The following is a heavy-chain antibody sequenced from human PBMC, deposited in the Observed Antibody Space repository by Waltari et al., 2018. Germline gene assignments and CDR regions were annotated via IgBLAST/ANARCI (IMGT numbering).Heavy chain of an antibody. J-gene: IGHJ4*02. CDR2: ITPIFGTE. CDR3: ARELKYYYDSSGYSYYFDY. V-gene: IGHV1-69*12. D-gene: IGHD3-22*01. CDR1: GGTFSSYA. Sequence: QVQLVQSGAEVKKPGSSVKVSCKASGGTFSSYAISWVRQAPGQGLEWMVGITPIFGTENYEQKFQGRVTNTADESTSTAYMELSSLRSEDTAVYYCARELKYYYDSSGYSYYFDYWGQGTLVTVSS.